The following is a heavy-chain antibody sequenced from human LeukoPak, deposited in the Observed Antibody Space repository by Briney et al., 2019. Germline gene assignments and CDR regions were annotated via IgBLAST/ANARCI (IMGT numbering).Heavy chain of an antibody. CDR1: GFTFSSYA. V-gene: IGHV3-23*01. CDR2: ISGDGAST. Sequence: GGSLRLSCAASGFTFSSYAMTWVRQAPGKGLEWVSAISGDGASTYYADSVKGRFIISRDNSKNTLSLQRNSLRAEDTAVYYCAKHLWDAFDIWGQGTMVTVSS. J-gene: IGHJ3*02. CDR3: AKHLWDAFDI.